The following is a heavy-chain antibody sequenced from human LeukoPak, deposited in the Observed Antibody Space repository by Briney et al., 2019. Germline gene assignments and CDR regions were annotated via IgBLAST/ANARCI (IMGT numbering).Heavy chain of an antibody. CDR1: GYTFSSYD. CDR3: ARADSSSWYLRHYYGMDV. J-gene: IGHJ6*02. V-gene: IGHV1-46*01. Sequence: GASVKVSCKASGYTFSSYDINWVRQAPGQGLEWMGIINPSGGSTNYAQKFQGRVTMTRDTSTSTVYMELSSLRSEDTAVYYCARADSSSWYLRHYYGMDVWGQGTTVTVSS. CDR2: INPSGGST. D-gene: IGHD6-13*01.